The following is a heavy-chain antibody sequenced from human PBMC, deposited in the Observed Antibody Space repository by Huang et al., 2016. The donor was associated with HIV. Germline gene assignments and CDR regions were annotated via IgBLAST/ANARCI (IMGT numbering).Heavy chain of an antibody. D-gene: IGHD3-22*01. V-gene: IGHV4-34*01. Sequence: QVQLQQWGAGLLKPSETLSLTCAFYGGSFSGYYWSWIRQPPGKGLEWSGEINHSGSTNHNPALKSRVTISVDTSKNQFSLKLSSVTAADTAVYYCARILMYYNSSGYGFDYWGQGTLVTVSS. J-gene: IGHJ4*02. CDR2: INHSGST. CDR1: GGSFSGYY. CDR3: ARILMYYNSSGYGFDY.